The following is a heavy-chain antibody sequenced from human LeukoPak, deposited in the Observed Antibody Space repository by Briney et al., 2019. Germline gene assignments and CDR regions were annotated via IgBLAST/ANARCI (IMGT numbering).Heavy chain of an antibody. Sequence: GGSLRLSCAASGFTFSDYGMHWVRQAPGKGLEWVAFIWYDGTNKYYADSVKGRFTISRDNSKNTLYLQMNSLRAEDTAVYYCARDGFHFYGLDVWGQGTTVTVSS. J-gene: IGHJ6*02. D-gene: IGHD2-2*03. CDR2: IWYDGTNK. CDR1: GFTFSDYG. V-gene: IGHV3-33*01. CDR3: ARDGFHFYGLDV.